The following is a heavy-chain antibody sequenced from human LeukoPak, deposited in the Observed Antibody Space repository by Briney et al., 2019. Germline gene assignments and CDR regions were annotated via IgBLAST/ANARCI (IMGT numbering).Heavy chain of an antibody. CDR2: TYYRSKWYN. J-gene: IGHJ3*01. D-gene: IGHD3-16*02. CDR3: ARDPDPFSRLSIFDV. CDR1: GDSVSSNSAA. V-gene: IGHV6-1*01. Sequence: SQTLSLTCAFSGDSVSSNSAAWNWIRQSPSRGLEWLGSTYYRSKWYNDYAVSVKSRITINSDTSKNQFSLQLNSLTPEDTAVYYCARDPDPFSRLSIFDVWGQGTMVTVSS.